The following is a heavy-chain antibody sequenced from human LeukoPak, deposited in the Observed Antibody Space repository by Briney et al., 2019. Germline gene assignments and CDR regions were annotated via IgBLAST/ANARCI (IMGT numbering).Heavy chain of an antibody. J-gene: IGHJ4*02. CDR2: ISYDGSNK. CDR3: ASTGMYYDFWSGYYTGIADY. D-gene: IGHD3-3*01. V-gene: IGHV3-30-3*01. CDR1: GFTFSGYP. Sequence: PGGSLRLSCAASGFTFSGYPIHWVRQAPGKGLEWVAVISYDGSNKYYADSVKGRFTISRDNSKNTLYLQMNSLRAEDTAVYYCASTGMYYDFWSGYYTGIADYWGQGTLVTVSS.